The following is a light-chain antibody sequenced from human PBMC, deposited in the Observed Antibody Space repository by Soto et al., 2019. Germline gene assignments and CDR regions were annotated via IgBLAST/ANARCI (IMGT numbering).Light chain of an antibody. Sequence: QSVLTQPPSASGTPGQRVTISCSGSSSNIGSYSVNWYQQLPGTAPKLLIYNSNQRPSGVPDRFSGSKSGTSASLTISGLQSEDEAGYYCAAWDASLNGPVFGGGTKVTVL. CDR2: NSN. CDR3: AAWDASLNGPV. V-gene: IGLV1-44*01. CDR1: SSNIGSYS. J-gene: IGLJ2*01.